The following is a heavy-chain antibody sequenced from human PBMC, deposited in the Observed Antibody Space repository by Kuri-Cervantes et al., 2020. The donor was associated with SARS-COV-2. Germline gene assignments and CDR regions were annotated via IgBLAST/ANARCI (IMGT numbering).Heavy chain of an antibody. Sequence: SETLSLTCTVSGGSISSSSYYWGWIRQPPGKGLEWIGSIYYSGSTYYNPSLKSRVTISVDTSKNQFSLKLSSVTAADTAVYYCARATDYYDFWSGYYSSGQEIAFDIWGQGTMVTVSS. CDR1: GGSISSSSYY. CDR3: ARATDYYDFWSGYYSSGQEIAFDI. CDR2: IYYSGST. D-gene: IGHD3-3*01. J-gene: IGHJ3*02. V-gene: IGHV4-39*07.